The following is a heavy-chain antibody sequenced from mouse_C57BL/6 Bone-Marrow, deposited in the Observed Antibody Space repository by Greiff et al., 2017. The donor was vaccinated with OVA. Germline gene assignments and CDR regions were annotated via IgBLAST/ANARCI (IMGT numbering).Heavy chain of an antibody. CDR1: GYTFTDYE. D-gene: IGHD1-1*01. J-gene: IGHJ1*03. Sequence: QVQLQQSGAELVRPGASVTLSCKASGYTFTDYEMHWVKQTPVHGLEWIGAIDPETGGTAYNQKFKGKAILTADKSSSTAYMELRSLTSEDSAVYYCTHYYYGSSPHWYFDVWGTGTTVTVSS. V-gene: IGHV1-15*01. CDR3: THYYYGSSPHWYFDV. CDR2: IDPETGGT.